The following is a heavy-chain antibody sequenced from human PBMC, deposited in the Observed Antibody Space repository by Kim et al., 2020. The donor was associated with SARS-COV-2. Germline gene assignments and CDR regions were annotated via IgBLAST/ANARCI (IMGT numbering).Heavy chain of an antibody. V-gene: IGHV3-33*01. D-gene: IGHD3-9*01. CDR2: K. CDR3: ARAGADWGVDY. Sequence: KYYADSVKGRFTNSRDKSKNTLYLQMNSRRAEDTAVYYCARAGADWGVDYWGQGTLVAVSS. J-gene: IGHJ4*02.